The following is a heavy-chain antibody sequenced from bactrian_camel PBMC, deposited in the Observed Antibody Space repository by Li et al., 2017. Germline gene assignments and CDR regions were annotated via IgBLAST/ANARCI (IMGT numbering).Heavy chain of an antibody. D-gene: IGHD1*01. Sequence: HVQLVESGGGSVQAGGSLTLSCAAGRYTYKRNCMGWFRQRPGKDREGLAVLWIGGATTTYADSVKGRFIITRDKGKDLVYLQMNGLQPEDTAMYYCAADNVNLQPARHYSYWGQGTQVTVS. V-gene: IGHV3-3*01. CDR2: LWIGGATT. CDR1: RYTYKRNC. J-gene: IGHJ4*01. CDR3: AADNVNLQPARHYSY.